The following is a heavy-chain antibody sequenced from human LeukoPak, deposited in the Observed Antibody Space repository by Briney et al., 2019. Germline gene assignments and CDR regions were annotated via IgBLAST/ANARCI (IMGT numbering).Heavy chain of an antibody. CDR2: ISSSGSTI. CDR3: AREVKYCGMDV. CDR1: GFTFSGYE. V-gene: IGHV3-48*03. J-gene: IGHJ6*02. Sequence: GGSLRLSCAASGFTFSGYEMDWVRQAPGKGLEWVSYISSSGSTIYYADSVKGRFTISRDNAKNSLYLQMNSLRAEDTAVYYCAREVKYCGMDVWGQGTTVTVSS. D-gene: IGHD4-23*01.